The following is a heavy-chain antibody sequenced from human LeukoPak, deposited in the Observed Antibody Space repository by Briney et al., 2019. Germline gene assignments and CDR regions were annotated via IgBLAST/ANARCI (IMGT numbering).Heavy chain of an antibody. Sequence: SETLSLTCTVSGGSISSYYWTWIRQPPGKRLEWIGSLYYSGSTNYNPSLKSRVTMSVDTSKNQFSLKLGSVTAADTAVYYCARDGYSAHDGLWGQGTLVTVSS. D-gene: IGHD5-12*01. CDR3: ARDGYSAHDGL. CDR1: GGSISSYY. CDR2: LYYSGST. V-gene: IGHV4-59*01. J-gene: IGHJ4*02.